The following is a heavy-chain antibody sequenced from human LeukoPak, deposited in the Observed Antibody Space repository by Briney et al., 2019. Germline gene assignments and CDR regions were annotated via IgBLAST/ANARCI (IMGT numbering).Heavy chain of an antibody. D-gene: IGHD1-26*01. CDR1: GFTFSSYE. J-gene: IGHJ4*02. CDR3: AREVGIVGAFDY. CDR2: ISSSGRTI. V-gene: IGHV3-48*03. Sequence: PGGSLRLSCAASGFTFSSYEFNWVRQAPGKGLEWVSYISSSGRTILYADSVKGRFTISRDNSKNTLYLQMNSLRAEDTAVYYCAREVGIVGAFDYWGQGTLVTVSS.